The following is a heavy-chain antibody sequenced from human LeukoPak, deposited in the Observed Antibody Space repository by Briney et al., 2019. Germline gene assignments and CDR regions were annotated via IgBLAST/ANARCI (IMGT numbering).Heavy chain of an antibody. J-gene: IGHJ2*01. V-gene: IGHV4-59*01. D-gene: IGHD2-15*01. CDR2: IHSTGNT. Sequence: SETLSLTCAVSGGSMSGYYWSWIRQPPGKGPELIGYIHSTGNTGYNPSLKSRVTISVDTSKNQFSLGLRSVTTADTAVYYCARGGWSIDFWGRGTLVSVSS. CDR3: ARGGWSIDF. CDR1: GGSMSGYY.